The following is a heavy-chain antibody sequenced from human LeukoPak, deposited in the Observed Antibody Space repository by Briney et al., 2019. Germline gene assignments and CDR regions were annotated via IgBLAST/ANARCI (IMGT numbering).Heavy chain of an antibody. D-gene: IGHD7-27*01. V-gene: IGHV3-21*01. CDR3: ARDNRWGAFDY. Sequence: PGGSLRLSCAASGFTFSSYAMHWVRQAPGKGLEWVSSISSSSSYIYYADSVKGRFTISRDNAKNSLYLQMNSLRAEDTAVYYCARDNRWGAFDYWGQGTLVTVSS. CDR2: ISSSSSYI. CDR1: GFTFSSYA. J-gene: IGHJ4*02.